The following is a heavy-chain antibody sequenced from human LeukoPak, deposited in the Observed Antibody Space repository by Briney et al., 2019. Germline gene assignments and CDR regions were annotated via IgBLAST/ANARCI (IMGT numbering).Heavy chain of an antibody. CDR1: GGSFSGCY. Sequence: SETLSLTCAVYGGSFSGCYWSWIRQPPGKGLEWIGEINHSGSTNYSPSLKSRVTISVDTSKNQFSLKLSSVTAADTAVYYCARRVVRGVIKYWGQGTLVTVSS. J-gene: IGHJ4*02. CDR2: INHSGST. D-gene: IGHD3-10*02. CDR3: ARRVVRGVIKY. V-gene: IGHV4-34*01.